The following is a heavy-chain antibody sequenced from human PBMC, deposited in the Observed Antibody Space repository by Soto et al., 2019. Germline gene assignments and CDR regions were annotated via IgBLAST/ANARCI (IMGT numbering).Heavy chain of an antibody. V-gene: IGHV3-23*01. CDR2: ISGSGGST. CDR3: AKDPIFDYYDSSGYGDY. J-gene: IGHJ4*02. CDR1: GFTFSSYA. D-gene: IGHD3-22*01. Sequence: EVQLLESGGGLVQPGGSLRLSCAASGFTFSSYAMSWVRQAPGKGLEWVSAISGSGGSTYYADSVKGLFTISRDNSKNTLYLQMNSLRAEDTAVYYCAKDPIFDYYDSSGYGDYWGQGTLVTVSS.